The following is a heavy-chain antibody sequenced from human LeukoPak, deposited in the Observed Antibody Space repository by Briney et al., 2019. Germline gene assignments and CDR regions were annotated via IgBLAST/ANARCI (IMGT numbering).Heavy chain of an antibody. CDR3: ARDTLEDSSGYPDY. CDR1: GYTFSSYG. CDR2: ISDYNGHT. D-gene: IGHD3-22*01. Sequence: ASVKVSCKASGYTFSSYGISWVRQAPGQGLEWMGWISDYNGHTNSVQKFQGRVTMTTDTSTSTAYMELRSLRSDDTAVYYCARDTLEDSSGYPDYWGQGTLVTVSS. V-gene: IGHV1-18*01. J-gene: IGHJ4*02.